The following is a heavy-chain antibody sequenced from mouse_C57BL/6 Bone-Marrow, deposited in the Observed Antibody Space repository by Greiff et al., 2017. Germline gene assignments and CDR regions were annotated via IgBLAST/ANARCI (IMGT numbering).Heavy chain of an antibody. Sequence: QESGPGLVKPSQSLSLTCSVTGYSITSGYYWNWIRQFPGNKLEWMGYISYDGSNNYNPSLKNRISITRDTSKNQFFLKLNSVTTEDTATYYCARERTHYFDYGGQGTTLTVSS. J-gene: IGHJ2*01. CDR1: GYSITSGYY. CDR2: ISYDGSN. CDR3: ARERTHYFDY. V-gene: IGHV3-6*01.